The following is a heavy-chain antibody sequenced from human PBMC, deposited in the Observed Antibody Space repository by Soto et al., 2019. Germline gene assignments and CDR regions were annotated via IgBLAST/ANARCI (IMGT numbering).Heavy chain of an antibody. CDR2: INSDGSST. CDR1: GFTFSSYW. Sequence: GGSLRLSCAASGFTFSSYWMHWVRQAPGKGLVWVSRINSDGSSTSYADSVKGRFTISRDNAKNTLYLQMNSLRAEDTAVYYSARGYSSGWNRWGNWFDSWGQGTLVTLSS. J-gene: IGHJ5*01. D-gene: IGHD6-19*01. CDR3: ARGYSSGWNRWGNWFDS. V-gene: IGHV3-74*01.